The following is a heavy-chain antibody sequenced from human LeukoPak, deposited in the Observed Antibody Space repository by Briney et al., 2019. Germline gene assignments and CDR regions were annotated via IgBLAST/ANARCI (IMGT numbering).Heavy chain of an antibody. J-gene: IGHJ4*02. CDR3: ARVVVAATIRGDLDY. CDR2: ISAYNGNT. D-gene: IGHD2-15*01. V-gene: IGHV1-18*01. CDR1: GDTFTSYG. Sequence: RASVKVSCKASGDTFTSYGIRGVRQAPGEGLEWMVWISAYNGNTNYAQKLQGRVTMTTDTSTSTAYMELRSRRSDDTAVYYCARVVVAATIRGDLDYWGQGTLVTVSS.